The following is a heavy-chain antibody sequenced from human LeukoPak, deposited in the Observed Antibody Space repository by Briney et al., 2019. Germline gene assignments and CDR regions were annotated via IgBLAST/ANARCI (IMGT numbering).Heavy chain of an antibody. J-gene: IGHJ5*02. Sequence: SETLSLTCAVYGGSFSGYYWSWIRQPPGKGLEWIGEINHSGSTNYNPSLKSRVTISVDTSKNQFSLKLSSVTAADTAVYYCASNSAYCSGGSCYPRSWFDPWGQGTLVTVSS. CDR2: INHSGST. D-gene: IGHD2-15*01. CDR3: ASNSAYCSGGSCYPRSWFDP. V-gene: IGHV4-34*01. CDR1: GGSFSGYY.